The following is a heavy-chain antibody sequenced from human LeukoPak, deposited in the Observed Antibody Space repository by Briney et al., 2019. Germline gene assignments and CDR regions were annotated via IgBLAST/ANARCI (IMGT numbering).Heavy chain of an antibody. CDR2: MNEDGGEI. D-gene: IGHD5/OR15-5a*01. J-gene: IGHJ4*02. CDR3: AREVSTGSQL. V-gene: IGHV3-7*01. Sequence: GGSLRLSCAASGFTFSSSWMTWVRQAPGKGLEWVASMNEDGGEIHYVDSVKGRFTISRDNAKNSLYLQMNSLRAEDTAVYYCAREVSTGSQLWGQGTLVTVSS. CDR1: GFTFSSSW.